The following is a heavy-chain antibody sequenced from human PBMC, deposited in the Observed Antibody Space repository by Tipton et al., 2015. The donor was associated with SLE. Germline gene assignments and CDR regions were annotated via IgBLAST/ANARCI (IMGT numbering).Heavy chain of an antibody. CDR2: MFYSGSI. D-gene: IGHD5-24*01. Sequence: GLVKPSETLSLTCTVSGVSVTHYYWSWIRQPPGKGLEWIGYMFYSGSIDYNPSLKNRVTMSIDTPKNQFSLKLTSVTAADTAVYYCARDGDGYKLDYWGQGALVTVSS. J-gene: IGHJ4*02. V-gene: IGHV4-59*02. CDR1: GVSVTHYY. CDR3: ARDGDGYKLDY.